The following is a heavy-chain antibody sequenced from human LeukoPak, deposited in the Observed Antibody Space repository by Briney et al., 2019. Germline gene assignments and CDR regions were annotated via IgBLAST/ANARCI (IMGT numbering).Heavy chain of an antibody. CDR1: GFTLRSYA. CDR3: AKDVYYDSSGYFAS. D-gene: IGHD3-22*01. V-gene: IGHV3-23*01. J-gene: IGHJ4*02. CDR2: ISTSGGTT. Sequence: GGSLRLFCAASGFTLRSYAMSWVRQARGRGLEWVSAISTSGGTTYYSDSVKGRFTISRDNSKNTLYLEMNSLRAEDTAVYYCAKDVYYDSSGYFASWGQGTLVTVSS.